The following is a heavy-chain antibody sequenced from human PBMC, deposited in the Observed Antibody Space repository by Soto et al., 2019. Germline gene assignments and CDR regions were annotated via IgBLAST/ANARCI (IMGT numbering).Heavy chain of an antibody. V-gene: IGHV4-59*11. Sequence: SETLSLTCSVSSGSLSNHQWSWIRQAPGKGLEWIGCIQSSGDTKYNPSLKSRVTMSVDASKNQFSLKLKSVSAADRAVYFCAMGGSTLSTLNWFDPWGPGVSVTVSS. CDR2: IQSSGDT. CDR3: AMGGSTLSTLNWFDP. CDR1: SGSLSNHQ. D-gene: IGHD3-16*01. J-gene: IGHJ5*02.